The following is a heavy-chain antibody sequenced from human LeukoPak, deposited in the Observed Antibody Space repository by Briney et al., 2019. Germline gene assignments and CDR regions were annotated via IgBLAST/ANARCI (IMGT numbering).Heavy chain of an antibody. CDR1: GFTFGNCA. CDR2: LSGGVVST. Sequence: GGSLRLSCAASGFTFGNCAMSWVRQAPGKGLEWVSGLSGGVVSTYYADSVRGWFTISRHNSKNTLFLQMSSLRAEDTAVYYCAKQTYSSGWSTIDFWGQGTLVTVSS. J-gene: IGHJ4*02. V-gene: IGHV3-23*01. CDR3: AKQTYSSGWSTIDF. D-gene: IGHD6-19*01.